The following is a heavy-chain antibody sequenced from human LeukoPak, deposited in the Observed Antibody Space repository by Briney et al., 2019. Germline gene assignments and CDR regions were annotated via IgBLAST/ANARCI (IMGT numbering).Heavy chain of an antibody. CDR2: LSYDGSNK. Sequence: PGGSLRLSCAASVFTLSSYTIHWVREPPGEGGEWVAVLSYDGSNKSKPAPLKARFTISRENSKTTRYLQMNSLRAEDTAVYYCAREDVGLGSSGLWGQGTLVTVSS. J-gene: IGHJ4*02. V-gene: IGHV3-30*04. CDR1: VFTLSSYT. D-gene: IGHD6-19*01. CDR3: AREDVGLGSSGL.